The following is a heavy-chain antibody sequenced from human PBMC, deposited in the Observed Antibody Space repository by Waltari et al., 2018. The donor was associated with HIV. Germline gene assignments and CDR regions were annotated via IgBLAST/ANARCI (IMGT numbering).Heavy chain of an antibody. D-gene: IGHD5-12*01. CDR3: AKDPLPGGYDWGAFDY. V-gene: IGHV3-9*01. J-gene: IGHJ4*02. Sequence: EVQLVESGGGLVQPGRSLRLSCAASGFTFDDSVMHWVRPAPGKGLEWVSGISWNSGSTGYADSVKGRFTISRDNAKNSLYLQMNSLRAEDTALYYCAKDPLPGGYDWGAFDYWGQGTLVTVSS. CDR2: ISWNSGST. CDR1: GFTFDDSV.